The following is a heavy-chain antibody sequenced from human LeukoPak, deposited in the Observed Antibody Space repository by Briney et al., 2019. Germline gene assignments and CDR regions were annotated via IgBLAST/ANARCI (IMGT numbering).Heavy chain of an antibody. D-gene: IGHD1-14*01. CDR2: INHSGST. CDR1: GGSFSGYY. V-gene: IGHV4-34*01. J-gene: IGHJ6*02. Sequence: SETLSLTCAVYGGSFSGYYWSWIRQPPGKGLEWLGEINHSGSTNYNPSLKSRVTISVDTSKNQFSLKLNSVTAADTAVYYCARAEKVERATLTFNWVRPERRYYSGLDVWGQGSAVIVSS. CDR3: ARAEKVERATLTFNWVRPERRYYSGLDV.